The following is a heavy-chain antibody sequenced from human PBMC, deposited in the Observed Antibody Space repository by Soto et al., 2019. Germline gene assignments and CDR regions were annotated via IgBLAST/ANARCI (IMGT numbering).Heavy chain of an antibody. CDR3: AISQDRGGRTTFIY. CDR1: GFTFSSYE. D-gene: IGHD3-16*01. J-gene: IGHJ4*02. Sequence: LRLSCAASGFTFSSYEMNWVRQAPGKGLEWVSYISSSGSTIYYADSVKGRFTISRDNAKNSLYLQMNSLRAEDTALYYCAISQDRGGRTTFIYWGQGTQVTVSS. CDR2: ISSSGSTI. V-gene: IGHV3-48*03.